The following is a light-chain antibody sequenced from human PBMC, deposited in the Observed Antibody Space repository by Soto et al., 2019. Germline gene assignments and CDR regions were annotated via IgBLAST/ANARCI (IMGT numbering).Light chain of an antibody. CDR1: QGISSY. J-gene: IGKJ2*01. CDR3: HQLNSYPYT. CDR2: AAS. Sequence: DIQLTQSPSFLSASVGDRVTITCRASQGISSYVAWYQQKPGKVPKALIYAASTLQSGVPSRFSGSGSGTEFTLTISSLQPEDFATYYCHQLNSYPYTFGQGTKLEIK. V-gene: IGKV1-9*01.